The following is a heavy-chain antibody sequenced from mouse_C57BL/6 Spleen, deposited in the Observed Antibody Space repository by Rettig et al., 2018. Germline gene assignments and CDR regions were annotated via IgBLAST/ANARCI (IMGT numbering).Heavy chain of an antibody. CDR3: ARGSY. V-gene: IGHV1-80*01. CDR2: IYPGAGDP. CDR1: GYAFSNYW. J-gene: IGHJ2*01. Sequence: QVQLQQSGAELVKPGASVKISCKASGYAFSNYWMNWVKQRPGKGLEWIGQIYPGAGDPNHNDKSKDKAKLTADKSSSTAYMQLSSLTSEDSAVYFCARGSYWGQGTTHTVSS.